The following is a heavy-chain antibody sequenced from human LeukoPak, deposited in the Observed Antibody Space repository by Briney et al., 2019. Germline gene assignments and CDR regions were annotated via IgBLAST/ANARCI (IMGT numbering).Heavy chain of an antibody. CDR2: IYTSGST. J-gene: IGHJ4*02. CDR1: GGSISSYY. CDR3: AREFGVITFGGVIVKSGGYFDY. V-gene: IGHV4-4*08. Sequence: SETLSLTCTVSGGSISSYYWSWIRQPPGKGLEWIGRIYTSGSTNYNPSLKSRVTISVDTSKNQFSLKLNSVTAADTAVYYCAREFGVITFGGVIVKSGGYFDYWGQGTLVTVYS. D-gene: IGHD3-16*02.